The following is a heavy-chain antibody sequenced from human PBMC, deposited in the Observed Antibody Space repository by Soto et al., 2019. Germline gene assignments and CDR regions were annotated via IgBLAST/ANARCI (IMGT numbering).Heavy chain of an antibody. D-gene: IGHD3-22*01. CDR1: GGTFSSYA. J-gene: IGHJ3*02. Sequence: SVKVSCKASGGTFSSYAISWVRQAPGQGLEWMGGIIPIFGTANYAQKFQGRVTITADESTSTAYMELSSLRSEDTAVYYCAREGSSGFYDAFDIWGQGTMVTVSS. CDR3: AREGSSGFYDAFDI. CDR2: IIPIFGTA. V-gene: IGHV1-69*13.